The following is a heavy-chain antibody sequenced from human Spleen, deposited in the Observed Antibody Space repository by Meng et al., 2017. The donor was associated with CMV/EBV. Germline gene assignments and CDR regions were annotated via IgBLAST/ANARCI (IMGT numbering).Heavy chain of an antibody. J-gene: IGHJ4*02. CDR3: ARDGGYYDSSGYIDY. CDR2: IYTSGST. D-gene: IGHD3-22*01. V-gene: IGHV4-61*02. Sequence: GEWRGPGPGLGRPHRPLSLTSPVYGGSISSGSYYWSWIRQPAGKGLEWIGRIYTSGSTNYNPSLKSRVTISVDTSKNQFSLKPSSVTAADTAVYYCARDGGYYDSSGYIDYWGQGTLVTVSS. CDR1: GGSISSGSYY.